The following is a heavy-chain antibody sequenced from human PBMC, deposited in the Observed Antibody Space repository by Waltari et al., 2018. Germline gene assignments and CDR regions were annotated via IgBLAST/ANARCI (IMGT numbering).Heavy chain of an antibody. CDR2: IYYSGST. D-gene: IGHD3-22*01. Sequence: QLQLQESGPGLVKPSETLSLTCTVSGGSISSSSYYWGWIRQPPGKGLEWIGSIYYSGSTYYNPSLKSRVTISVDTSKNQFSLKLSSVTAADTAVYYCARDDSSGYLDAFDIWGQGTMVTVSS. J-gene: IGHJ3*02. V-gene: IGHV4-39*07. CDR3: ARDDSSGYLDAFDI. CDR1: GGSISSSSYY.